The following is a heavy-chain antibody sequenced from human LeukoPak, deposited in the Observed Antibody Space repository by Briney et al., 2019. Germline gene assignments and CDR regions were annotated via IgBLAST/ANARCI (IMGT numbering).Heavy chain of an antibody. J-gene: IGHJ4*02. CDR2: IWYDGSNK. CDR3: AKDPHQRIAVAGYFDY. Sequence: GRSLRLSCAASGFTFSSYGMHWVRQAPGKGLEWVAVIWYDGSNKNYADSVKGRLTISRDNSKNTLYLQMNSLRVEDTAVYYCAKDPHQRIAVAGYFDYWGQGTLVTVSS. D-gene: IGHD6-19*01. CDR1: GFTFSSYG. V-gene: IGHV3-33*06.